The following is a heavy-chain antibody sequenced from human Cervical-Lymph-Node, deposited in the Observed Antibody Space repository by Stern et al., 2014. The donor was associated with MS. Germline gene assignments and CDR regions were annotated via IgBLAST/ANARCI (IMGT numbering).Heavy chain of an antibody. J-gene: IGHJ5*02. Sequence: QVQLQQSGPGLVKPSQTLSLTCAISGDNVSSNSVAWNWIRQSPSRGLEWLGRHYFRSKWYNDYTISVEGRITINPDTSKNQFSLHLHSVTPDDTAVYFCARELSVAGVGDWFDPWGQGTLVIVSS. V-gene: IGHV6-1*01. CDR2: HYFRSKWYN. CDR3: ARELSVAGVGDWFDP. D-gene: IGHD6-19*01. CDR1: GDNVSSNSVA.